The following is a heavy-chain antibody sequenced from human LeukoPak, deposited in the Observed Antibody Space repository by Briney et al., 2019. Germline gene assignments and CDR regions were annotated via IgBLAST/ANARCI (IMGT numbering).Heavy chain of an antibody. CDR1: GFYFSSFA. Sequence: GGTLRLSCETSGFYFSSFAMSWVRQAPGKGPEWVSTISGTGGSTYYAASVKGRFTISRDNSNNTVSLQMDSLRAEDTALYYCAHPGATNVGYWGQGTLVTVSP. J-gene: IGHJ1*01. V-gene: IGHV3-23*01. CDR3: AHPGATNVGY. CDR2: ISGTGGST. D-gene: IGHD1-26*01.